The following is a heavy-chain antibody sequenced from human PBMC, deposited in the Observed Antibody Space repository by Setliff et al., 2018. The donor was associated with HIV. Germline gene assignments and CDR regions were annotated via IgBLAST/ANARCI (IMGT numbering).Heavy chain of an antibody. CDR1: GFTFSNYG. D-gene: IGHD6-19*01. CDR3: ARGGTYSSGFNWFDP. Sequence: GGSLRLSCAASGFTFSNYGMHWVRQAPGKGLEWVSFIQYDGSNKYYAESVKGRFTISRDNAKNSLYLQMNSLRAEDTAVYYCARGGTYSSGFNWFDPWGQGTLVTSPQ. CDR2: IQYDGSNK. V-gene: IGHV3-30*02. J-gene: IGHJ5*02.